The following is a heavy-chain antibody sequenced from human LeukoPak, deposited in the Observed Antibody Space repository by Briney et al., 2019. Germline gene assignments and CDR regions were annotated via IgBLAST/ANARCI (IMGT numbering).Heavy chain of an antibody. CDR2: IIPIFGTA. CDR3: AREEVLWFGQYAMDV. Sequence: ASVKVSCKASGGTFSSYAISWVRQAPGQGLEWMGGIIPIFGTANYAQKFQGRVTITADESTSTAYMELSSLRSEDTAVYYCAREEVLWFGQYAMDVWGQGTTVTVSS. CDR1: GGTFSSYA. D-gene: IGHD3-10*01. J-gene: IGHJ6*02. V-gene: IGHV1-69*13.